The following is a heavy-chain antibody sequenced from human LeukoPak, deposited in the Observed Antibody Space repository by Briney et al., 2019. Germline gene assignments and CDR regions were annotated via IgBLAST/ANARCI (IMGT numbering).Heavy chain of an antibody. Sequence: GGSLRLSCAASGFTFSSYWMSWVRQAPGKGLEWVASINQGGSEQNYVDSVKGRFTISRDNAKNSLYLQMNSLRAEDTAAYYCARGTITVDFGGRGPLVTVS. CDR2: INQGGSEQ. D-gene: IGHD5-12*01. CDR1: GFTFSSYW. V-gene: IGHV3-7*01. J-gene: IGHJ4*02. CDR3: ARGTITVDF.